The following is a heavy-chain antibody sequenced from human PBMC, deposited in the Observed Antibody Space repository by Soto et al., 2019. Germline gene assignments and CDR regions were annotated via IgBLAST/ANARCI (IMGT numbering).Heavy chain of an antibody. CDR2: INHSGST. V-gene: IGHV4-34*01. J-gene: IGHJ5*02. Sequence: QVQLQQWGAGLLKPSETLSLTCAVYGGSFSGYYWSWIRQPPGKGLEWIGEINHSGSTNYNPSLKSRVNISVDTSKNQFSLKLSSVTAADTAVYYCARGLEQPANWFDPWGQGTLVTVSS. D-gene: IGHD6-13*01. CDR3: ARGLEQPANWFDP. CDR1: GGSFSGYY.